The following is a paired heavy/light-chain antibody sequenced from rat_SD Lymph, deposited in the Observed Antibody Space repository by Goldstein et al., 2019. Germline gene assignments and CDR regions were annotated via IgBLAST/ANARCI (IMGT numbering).Light chain of an antibody. CDR1: QGISTS. CDR3: QQSYSLPLT. V-gene: IGKV5S2*01. J-gene: IGKJ4*01. CDR2: YAS. Sequence: DIVLTQSPATLSVTPGESVSLSCRASQGISTSIHWYQQKSNESPRLLIKYASQSISGIPSRFSGSGSGTDFTLSINRVESEDFSVYYCQQSYSLPLTFGSGTKLEIK.
Heavy chain of an antibody. J-gene: IGHJ2*01. D-gene: IGHD1-11*01. CDR3: TRGRVPYYFDY. CDR1: GFNFNDYF. Sequence: EVQILETGGGLVKPGGSLRLSCATSGFNFNDYFMNWVRQAPGKGLEWVAQIRNKNYNYATYYAESLEGRVTISRDDSKSSVYLQVSSLRAEDTAIYYCTRGRVPYYFDYWGQGVMVTVSS. V-gene: IGHV6-22*01. CDR2: IRNKNYNYAT.